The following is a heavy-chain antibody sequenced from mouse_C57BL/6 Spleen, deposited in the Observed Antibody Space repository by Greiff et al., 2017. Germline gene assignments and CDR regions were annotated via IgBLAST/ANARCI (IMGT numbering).Heavy chain of an antibody. Sequence: DVKLVESGGGLVKPGGSLKLSCAASGFTFSDYGMHWVRQAPEKGLEWVAYISSGSSTIYYADTVKGRFTISRDNAKNTLFLQMTSLRSEDTAMYYCARRILSGTDYYAMDYWGQGTSVTVSS. V-gene: IGHV5-17*01. CDR2: ISSGSSTI. CDR1: GFTFSDYG. D-gene: IGHD4-1*01. J-gene: IGHJ4*01. CDR3: ARRILSGTDYYAMDY.